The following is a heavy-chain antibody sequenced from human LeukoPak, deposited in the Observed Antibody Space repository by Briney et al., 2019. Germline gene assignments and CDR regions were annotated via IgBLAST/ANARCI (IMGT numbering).Heavy chain of an antibody. CDR3: ARDRPSDYVWGSYRYRASDFDY. D-gene: IGHD3-16*02. CDR2: ISSSGSTI. J-gene: IGHJ4*02. V-gene: IGHV3-48*03. Sequence: PGGSLRLSCAASGFTFSSYEMNWVRQAPGKGLEWVSYISSSGSTIYYADSVKSRFTISRDNAKNSLYLQMNSLRAEDTAVYYCARDRPSDYVWGSYRYRASDFDYWGQGTLVTVSS. CDR1: GFTFSSYE.